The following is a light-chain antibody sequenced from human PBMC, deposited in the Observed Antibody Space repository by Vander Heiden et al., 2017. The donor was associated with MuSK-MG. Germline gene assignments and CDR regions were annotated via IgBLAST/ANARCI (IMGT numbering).Light chain of an antibody. Sequence: QSALTQPASVSGSPGPAIPTSCTGTSSDVGNYTLVTRYQQHPCKATKLMIYEVSRRPAGISDRFSGSKSGNTASRTISGFQVEDEDAYYCGSLAGRGNYVFGTATGVT. CDR2: EVS. CDR1: SSDVGNYTL. V-gene: IGLV2-23*02. CDR3: GSLAGRGNYV. J-gene: IGLJ1*01.